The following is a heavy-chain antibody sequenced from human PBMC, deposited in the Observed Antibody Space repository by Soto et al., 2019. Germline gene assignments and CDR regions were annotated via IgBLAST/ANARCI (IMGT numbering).Heavy chain of an antibody. D-gene: IGHD6-13*01. CDR3: ASLYSRLDY. V-gene: IGHV3-66*01. CDR1: GFTVRSSY. CDR2: IYSGGST. Sequence: GGSLRLSCAASGFTVRSSYRSWVRQAPGKGLEWVSVIYSGGSTYYADSVKGRFTISRDNSKNTLYLQMNSLRAEDTAVYYCASLYSRLDYWGQGTLVTVSS. J-gene: IGHJ4*02.